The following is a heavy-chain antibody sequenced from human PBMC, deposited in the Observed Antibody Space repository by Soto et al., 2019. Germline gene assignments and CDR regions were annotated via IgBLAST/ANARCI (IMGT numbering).Heavy chain of an antibody. CDR3: ARQLVYYYGMDV. CDR2: ISYDGSNK. D-gene: IGHD6-6*01. J-gene: IGHJ6*02. V-gene: IGHV3-30-3*01. Sequence: QVQLVESGGGVVQPGRSLRLSCAASGFTFSSYAMHWVRQAPGKGLEWVAVISYDGSNKYYADSVKGRFTISSDNSKNTLYLQMTSLRAEDTAVYYCARQLVYYYGMDVWGQGTTVTVSS. CDR1: GFTFSSYA.